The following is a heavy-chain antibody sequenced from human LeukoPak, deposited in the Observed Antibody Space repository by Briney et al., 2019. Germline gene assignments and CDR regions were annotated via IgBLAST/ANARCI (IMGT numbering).Heavy chain of an antibody. V-gene: IGHV3-7*01. CDR1: GFTFSSYW. Sequence: GGSLRLSCAASGFTFSSYWMSWVRQAPGKGLEGVANIKQDGSEKYYVDSVKGRFTISRDNAKNSLYLQMNSLRAEDTAVYYCARDRYCSSTSCFFYYYYGMDVWGQGTTVTVSS. CDR2: IKQDGSEK. CDR3: ARDRYCSSTSCFFYYYYGMDV. J-gene: IGHJ6*02. D-gene: IGHD2-2*01.